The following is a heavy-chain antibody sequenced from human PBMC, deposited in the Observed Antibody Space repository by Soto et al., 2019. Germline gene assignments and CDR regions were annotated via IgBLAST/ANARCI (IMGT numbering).Heavy chain of an antibody. CDR1: GDSVSKYY. Sequence: PSETLSLTGTVSGDSVSKYYWNWIRQPAGKGLEWIGRIHSTRSPNYNPSLKSRVTMSVDTSKNQFSLKLNLTSVTAADTAVYYCARSPAYGDYANLDTWGQGTLVTVSS. CDR2: IHSTRSP. J-gene: IGHJ5*02. CDR3: ARSPAYGDYANLDT. V-gene: IGHV4-4*07. D-gene: IGHD4-17*01.